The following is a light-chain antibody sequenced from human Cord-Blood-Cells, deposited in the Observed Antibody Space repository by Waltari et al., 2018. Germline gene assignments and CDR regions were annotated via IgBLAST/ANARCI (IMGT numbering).Light chain of an antibody. V-gene: IGKV3-20*01. Sequence: EIVLTQPPGPLSLSPGETATLSCRASQSVSSSYLAWYQQQPGQAPRLLIDGASSRATGIPDRFSGSGSGTDFTLTISRLEPEDFAVYYCQQYGSSPTWTFGQGTKVEIK. CDR2: GAS. CDR3: QQYGSSPTWT. CDR1: QSVSSSY. J-gene: IGKJ1*01.